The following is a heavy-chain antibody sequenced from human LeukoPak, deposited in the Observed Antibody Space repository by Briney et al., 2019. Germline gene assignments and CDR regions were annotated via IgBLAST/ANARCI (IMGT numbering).Heavy chain of an antibody. CDR3: ARNFDMKGCHP. Sequence: ASVTVSCKASGYTFTGYYMNWVRQAPGQGVEGMGWINSDSGFTKYAQKIHGRVTMTRDTSITTVYMDRTRLTSDDTAVYYCARNFDMKGCHPGGQETRVTVSS. J-gene: IGHJ5*02. CDR1: GYTFTGYY. V-gene: IGHV1-2*02. CDR2: INSDSGFT. D-gene: IGHD3-9*01.